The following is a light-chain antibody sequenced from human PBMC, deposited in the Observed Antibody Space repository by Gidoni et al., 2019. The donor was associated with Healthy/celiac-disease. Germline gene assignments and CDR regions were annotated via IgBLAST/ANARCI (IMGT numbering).Light chain of an antibody. V-gene: IGLV3-21*04. CDR3: QVWDSSSDHPV. J-gene: IGLJ2*01. CDR2: YDS. CDR1: NIGSKS. Sequence: SYVLTQPPSVSVAPGKTARITCGGNNIGSKSVHGYQQKPGQAPVLVIYYDSDRPSGIPEGFSGSNSGNTATLTISRVEAGDEADYYCQVWDSSSDHPVFGGGTKLTVL.